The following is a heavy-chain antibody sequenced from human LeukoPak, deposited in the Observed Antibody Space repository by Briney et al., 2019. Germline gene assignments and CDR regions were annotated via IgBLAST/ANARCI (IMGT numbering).Heavy chain of an antibody. J-gene: IGHJ5*02. D-gene: IGHD4-17*01. CDR1: GGSVSSYY. CDR2: IYYSGST. V-gene: IGHV4-59*02. CDR3: ARGGTTVTPGLLWFDP. Sequence: SETLSLTCTVSGGSVSSYYWSWIRQPPGKGLECMAYIYYSGSTNYHPSLTSRVTISVDTSKNQFSLKLSTVTAADTAVYYCARGGTTVTPGLLWFDPWGQGTLVTVSS.